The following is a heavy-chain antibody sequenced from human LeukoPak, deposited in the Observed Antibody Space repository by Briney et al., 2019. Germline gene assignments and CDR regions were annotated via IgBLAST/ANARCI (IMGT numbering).Heavy chain of an antibody. CDR2: MNPNSGNT. Sequence: GASVKVSCKASGYTFTMYYIHWVRQAPGQGLEWMGWMNPNSGNTGYAQKFQGRVTMTRNTSISTAYMELSSLRSEDTAVYYCARGQFISSWYSVPNWFDPWGQGTLVTVSS. J-gene: IGHJ5*02. CDR3: ARGQFISSWYSVPNWFDP. CDR1: GYTFTMYY. V-gene: IGHV1-8*01. D-gene: IGHD6-13*01.